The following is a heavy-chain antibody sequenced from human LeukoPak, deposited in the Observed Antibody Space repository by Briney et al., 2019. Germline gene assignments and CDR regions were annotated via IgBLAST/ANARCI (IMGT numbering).Heavy chain of an antibody. CDR1: GGSISSYY. CDR3: AGGPTVTTIPDYYYYYMDV. J-gene: IGHJ6*03. Sequence: KSSETLSLTCTVSGGSISSYYWSWIRQPAGKGLEWIGRIYTSGSTNHNPSLKSRVTMSVDTSKNQFSLKLSSVTAADTAVYYCAGGPTVTTIPDYYYYYMDVWGKGTTVTISS. D-gene: IGHD4-17*01. CDR2: IYTSGST. V-gene: IGHV4-4*07.